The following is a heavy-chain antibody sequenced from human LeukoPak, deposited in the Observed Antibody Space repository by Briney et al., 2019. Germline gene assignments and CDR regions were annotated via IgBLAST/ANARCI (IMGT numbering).Heavy chain of an antibody. CDR2: ITDSGGDT. D-gene: IGHD2-2*01. J-gene: IGHJ4*02. CDR3: AKGSSASRPYYFDY. Sequence: GGSLTLSCTASGFTFSNYAMSWVRQAPGTGLEWFSAITDSGGDTYYSDSVKGRFIISRDNSKNSLYLHMNSLRAEDTAVYHCAKGSSASRPYYFDYWGQGTLVTVSS. V-gene: IGHV3-23*01. CDR1: GFTFSNYA.